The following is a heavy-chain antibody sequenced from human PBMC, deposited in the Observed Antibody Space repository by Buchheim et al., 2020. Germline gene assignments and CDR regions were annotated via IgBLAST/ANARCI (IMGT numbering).Heavy chain of an antibody. CDR1: GFTFSRFG. Sequence: VQLLESGGGVVQPGRSLRLSCAASGFTFSRFGMHWVRQAPGKGLEWVAVIWYDGSQKYYADSVKGRFTISRDNSKSTMFLQMNSLRAEDTAVYYRASGDSSGHYYGASDYWGQGTL. J-gene: IGHJ4*02. CDR2: IWYDGSQK. CDR3: ASGDSSGHYYGASDY. D-gene: IGHD3-22*01. V-gene: IGHV3-33*01.